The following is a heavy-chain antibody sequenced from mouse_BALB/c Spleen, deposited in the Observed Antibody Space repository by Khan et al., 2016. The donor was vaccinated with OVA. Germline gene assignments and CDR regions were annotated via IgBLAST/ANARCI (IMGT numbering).Heavy chain of an antibody. D-gene: IGHD1-1*01. CDR2: ISSGGSYT. J-gene: IGHJ3*01. CDR1: GFTFSTYG. V-gene: IGHV5-6*01. CDR3: ARRAYYYNSEGFAY. Sequence: EVHLVESGGDLVKPGGSLKLSCAASGFTFSTYGMSWVRQSPDKRLEWVATISSGGSYTYYPDNVKGRFTISRDNAKNTLYLQMSSLKSEDTAMYYCARRAYYYNSEGFAYWGQGTLVTVSA.